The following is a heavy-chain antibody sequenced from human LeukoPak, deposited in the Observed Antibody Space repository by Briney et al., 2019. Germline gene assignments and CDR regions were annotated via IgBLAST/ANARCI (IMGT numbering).Heavy chain of an antibody. V-gene: IGHV3-30-3*01. CDR3: ASERGY. Sequence: GSLRLSCAASGFTFNDYRMHWVRQAPGKGLEWVAVISYDGSNKYYADSVKGRFTISRDNSKNTLYLQMNSLRVEDTAVYYCASERGYWGQGTLVTVSS. CDR1: GFTFNDYR. J-gene: IGHJ4*02. CDR2: ISYDGSNK.